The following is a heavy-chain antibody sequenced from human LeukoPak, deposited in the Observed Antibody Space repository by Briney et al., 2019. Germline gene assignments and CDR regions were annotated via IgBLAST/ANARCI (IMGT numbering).Heavy chain of an antibody. V-gene: IGHV4-30-2*01. Sequence: PSETLSLTWAVSGGSISSGGYSWSWIRQPPGKGLEWIGYIYHSGSIYYNPSLKSRVTISVDRSKNQTSLKLSSVTAADTAVYYCARGDSSGYYQNWFDPWGQGTLVTVSS. CDR2: IYHSGSI. CDR1: GGSISSGGYS. J-gene: IGHJ5*02. CDR3: ARGDSSGYYQNWFDP. D-gene: IGHD3-22*01.